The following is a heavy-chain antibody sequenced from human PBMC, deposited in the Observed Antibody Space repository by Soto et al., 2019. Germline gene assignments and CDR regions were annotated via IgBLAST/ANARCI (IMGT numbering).Heavy chain of an antibody. V-gene: IGHV4-34*01. CDR3: ARARITIFGVVIKARHYMDV. D-gene: IGHD3-3*01. Sequence: SETLSLTCAVYGGSFSGYYWSWIRQPPGKGLEWIGEINHSGSTNYNPSLKSRVTISVDTSKNQFSLKLSSVTAADTAVYYCARARITIFGVVIKARHYMDVWGKGTTVTVSS. CDR2: INHSGST. CDR1: GGSFSGYY. J-gene: IGHJ6*03.